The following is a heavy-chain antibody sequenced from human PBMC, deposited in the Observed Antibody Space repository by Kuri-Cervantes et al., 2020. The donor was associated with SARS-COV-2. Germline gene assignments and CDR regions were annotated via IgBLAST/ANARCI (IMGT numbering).Heavy chain of an antibody. V-gene: IGHV4-59*01. Sequence: ESLKISCTVSGGSISSDYWSWIRQPPGKGLEWIAYVYHSGSTNYNPSLKSRVTISLDTSKNQFSLKLSSVTAADTAVYYCARDSGGYDVDVPMGPYWGQGTLVTVSS. J-gene: IGHJ4*02. CDR1: GGSISSDY. D-gene: IGHD5-18*01. CDR2: VYHSGST. CDR3: ARDSGGYDVDVPMGPY.